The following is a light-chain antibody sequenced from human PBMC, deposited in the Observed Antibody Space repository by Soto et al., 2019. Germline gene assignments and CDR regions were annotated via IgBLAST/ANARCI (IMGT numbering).Light chain of an antibody. Sequence: EIQMTQSPSTLSGSVGDRVTITCRASQTISSWLAWYQQKPGQAPKLLIYNASSLESGVPSRFSGSGSGTEFTLTSSSLQPDDFATYYCQQYNSYPWTFGQGTKVDIK. CDR3: QQYNSYPWT. CDR1: QTISSW. CDR2: NAS. J-gene: IGKJ1*01. V-gene: IGKV1-5*03.